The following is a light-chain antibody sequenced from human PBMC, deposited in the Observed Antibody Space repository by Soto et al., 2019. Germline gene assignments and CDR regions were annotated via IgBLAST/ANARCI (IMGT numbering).Light chain of an antibody. J-gene: IGKJ1*01. Sequence: DIQMTQSPSTLSASVGDRVTITCRASQSISSWLAWYQQKPGKAPKLLIYDASSLESGVPSRFSGSGSGTEFTLTISSLQPDDFATYYCQQYNSYSLTFGQGTEVEIK. V-gene: IGKV1-5*01. CDR3: QQYNSYSLT. CDR1: QSISSW. CDR2: DAS.